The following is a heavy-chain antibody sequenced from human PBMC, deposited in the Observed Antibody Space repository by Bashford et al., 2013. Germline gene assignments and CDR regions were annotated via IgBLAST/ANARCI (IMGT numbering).Heavy chain of an antibody. CDR3: ARDRGAGAGDY. D-gene: IGHD1-26*01. V-gene: IGHV3-7*01. CDR2: INQDGTTK. Sequence: GGSLRLSCVDSGFTFSSYWMTWVRQAPGMGLEWLANINQDGTTKNHVNSVKGRFIISRDNAKNSLYLQMNSLRAEDTAVYYCARDRGAGAGDYWGQGTLVTVSS. J-gene: IGHJ4*02. CDR1: GFTFSSYW.